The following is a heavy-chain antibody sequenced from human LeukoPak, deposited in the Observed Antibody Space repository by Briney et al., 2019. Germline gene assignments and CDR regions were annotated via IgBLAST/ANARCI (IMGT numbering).Heavy chain of an antibody. Sequence: SETLSLTCAVYGGSFSGYYWSWIRQPPGKGLEWIGEINHSGSTNYNPSLKSRVTISVDTSKNQFSLKLSSVTAADTAVYYCARWTYYDFWSGYYTSYFDYWGQGTLVTVSS. CDR3: ARWTYYDFWSGYYTSYFDY. CDR2: INHSGST. D-gene: IGHD3-3*01. J-gene: IGHJ4*02. CDR1: GGSFSGYY. V-gene: IGHV4-34*01.